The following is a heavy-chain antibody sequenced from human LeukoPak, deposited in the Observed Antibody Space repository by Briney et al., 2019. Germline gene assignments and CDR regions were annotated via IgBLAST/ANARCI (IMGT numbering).Heavy chain of an antibody. V-gene: IGHV4-34*01. CDR3: ARSGKGLVPNDY. Sequence: SETLSLTCAVYGGPFSGYYWSWIRQPPGKGLEWIGEINHSGSTNYNPSLKSRVTVSVDTSKNQFSLKLSSVTAADTAVYYCARSGKGLVPNDYWGQGTLVTVSS. J-gene: IGHJ4*02. CDR1: GGPFSGYY. CDR2: INHSGST. D-gene: IGHD6-19*01.